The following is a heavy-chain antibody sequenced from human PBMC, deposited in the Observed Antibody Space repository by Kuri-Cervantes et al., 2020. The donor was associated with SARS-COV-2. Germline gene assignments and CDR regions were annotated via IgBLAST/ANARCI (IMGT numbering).Heavy chain of an antibody. J-gene: IGHJ2*01. CDR1: GFTFSSYA. D-gene: IGHD4-17*01. Sequence: SCAASGFTFSSYAMHWVRQAPGKGLEWVAVISYDGSNKYYADSVKGRFTISRDNSKNTLYLQMNSLRAEDTAVYYCAKARHDYGDYANGRWYFDLWGRGTLVTVSS. V-gene: IGHV3-30*04. CDR3: AKARHDYGDYANGRWYFDL. CDR2: ISYDGSNK.